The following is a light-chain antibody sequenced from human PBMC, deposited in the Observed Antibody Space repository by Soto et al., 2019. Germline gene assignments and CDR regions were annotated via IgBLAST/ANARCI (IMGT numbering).Light chain of an antibody. CDR3: QTWGTGVRV. Sequence: QAVVTQSPSASASLGASVKLTCTLSSGHSTYAIAWHQQQPEKGPRYVMKINYDGTHNKGDGIPDRFSGSSSGAERYLIISSLQSEDEADYYCQTWGTGVRVFGGGTQLTVL. V-gene: IGLV4-69*01. CDR1: SGHSTYA. J-gene: IGLJ3*02. CDR2: INYDGTH.